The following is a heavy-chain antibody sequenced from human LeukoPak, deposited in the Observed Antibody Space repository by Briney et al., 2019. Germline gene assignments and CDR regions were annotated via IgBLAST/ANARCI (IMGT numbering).Heavy chain of an antibody. D-gene: IGHD5-18*01. CDR3: ARGHVRGYSYGFGY. V-gene: IGHV3-33*08. J-gene: IGHJ4*02. CDR2: IWYDGSNK. Sequence: PGRSLRLSCAASGFMFRSYGMHWVRQAPGKGLEWVAVIWYDGSNKYYTDSVKGRFTISRDNSNNTLYLQMNSLRVKDTAVYYCARGHVRGYSYGFGYWGQGSLVTVSS. CDR1: GFMFRSYG.